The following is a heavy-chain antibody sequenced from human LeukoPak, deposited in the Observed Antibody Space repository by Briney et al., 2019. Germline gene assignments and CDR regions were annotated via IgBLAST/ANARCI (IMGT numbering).Heavy chain of an antibody. CDR1: GGSISSGTYY. D-gene: IGHD3-22*01. J-gene: IGHJ4*02. Sequence: SETLSLTCTVSGGSISSGTYYWSWIRQPPGKGLEWIGYIYYSGSTNYNPSLKSRVTISVDTSKNQFSLKLSSVTAADTAVYYCARHDKGFDYWGQGTLVTVSA. CDR3: ARHDKGFDY. V-gene: IGHV4-61*01. CDR2: IYYSGST.